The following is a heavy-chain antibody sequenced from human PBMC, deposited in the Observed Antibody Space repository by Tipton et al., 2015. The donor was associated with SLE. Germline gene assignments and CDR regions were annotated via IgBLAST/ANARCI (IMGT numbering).Heavy chain of an antibody. CDR3: AKDIQYLATITANLDY. Sequence: SLRLSREASGFSFSTYSMNWVRQAPGKGLEWVSGISWNSGIRGYADSVKGRFTISRDNARNSLFLQMNSLRADDTALYYCAKDIQYLATITANLDYWGRGTPVTVSS. D-gene: IGHD5-24*01. J-gene: IGHJ4*02. CDR2: ISWNSGIR. V-gene: IGHV3-9*01. CDR1: GFSFSTYS.